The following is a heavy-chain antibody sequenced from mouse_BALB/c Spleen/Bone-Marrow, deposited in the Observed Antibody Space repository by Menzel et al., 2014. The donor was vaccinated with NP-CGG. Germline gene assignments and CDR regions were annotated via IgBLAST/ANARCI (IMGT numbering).Heavy chain of an antibody. D-gene: IGHD1-1*01. Sequence: EVKLMESGPDLAKPSQFLSLTCNVTGYSITRGYNWHWIRQFPGNKLEWMGYIHYSGSANYNPSLKSQISIIRDTSKNQFFQQVNAVTTEDTATYCCTKEGYASRYAYWGQGTTPTVSS. CDR1: GYSITRGYN. J-gene: IGHJ2*01. CDR2: IHYSGSA. V-gene: IGHV3-1*02. CDR3: TKEGYASRYAY.